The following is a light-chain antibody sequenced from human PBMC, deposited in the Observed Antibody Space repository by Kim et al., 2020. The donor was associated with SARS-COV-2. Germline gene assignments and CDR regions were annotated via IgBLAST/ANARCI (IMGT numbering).Light chain of an antibody. CDR3: AAWDDSLNGRV. V-gene: IGLV1-44*01. J-gene: IGLJ3*02. CDR2: SDN. CDR1: SSNIASNS. Sequence: GQRVTISCYGSSSNIASNSVDWYQQLPGPAPNLPIFSDNQRPSGVPDRFFGSKSGTSASLAISGLQSEDEADYFCAAWDDSLNGRVFGGGTQLTVL.